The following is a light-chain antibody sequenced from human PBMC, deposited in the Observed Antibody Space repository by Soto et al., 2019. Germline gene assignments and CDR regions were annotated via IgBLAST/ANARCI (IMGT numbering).Light chain of an antibody. CDR2: LNSDGSH. J-gene: IGLJ2*01. Sequence: QPVLTQSPSASASLGASVKLTCTLSSGHSSYAIAWHQQQPEKGPRYLMKLNSDGSHSKGDGIPDRFSGSSSGAERYLTISSLQSEDDADDYCQTWGAGMLFGGGTRLPVL. V-gene: IGLV4-69*01. CDR3: QTWGAGML. CDR1: SGHSSYA.